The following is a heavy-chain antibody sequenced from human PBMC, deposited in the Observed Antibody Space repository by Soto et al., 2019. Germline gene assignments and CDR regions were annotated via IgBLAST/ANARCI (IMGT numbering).Heavy chain of an antibody. J-gene: IGHJ6*03. Sequence: SETLSLTCAVYGGSFSGYYWSWIRQPRGKGLEWIGEINHSGSTNYNPSLKSRVTISVDTSKNQFSLKLSSVTAADTAVYYCARELEPGIEAAGSAYYYYYYMDVWGKGTTVTVSS. CDR2: INHSGST. V-gene: IGHV4-34*01. D-gene: IGHD6-13*01. CDR1: GGSFSGYY. CDR3: ARELEPGIEAAGSAYYYYYYMDV.